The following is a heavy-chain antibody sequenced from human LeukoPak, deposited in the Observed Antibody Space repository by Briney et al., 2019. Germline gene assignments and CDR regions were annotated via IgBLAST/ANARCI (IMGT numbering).Heavy chain of an antibody. CDR2: INPNSGGT. CDR1: GYTFIGYY. D-gene: IGHD3-10*01. V-gene: IGHV1-2*04. Sequence: ASVKVSCKASGYTFIGYYLQWERQAPGQWLEWMGWINPNSGGTNYAQKFQGWVTMTRDTSISTAYMELSRLRSDDTAVYYCARDLARFGEFPDYYFDYWGQGTLVTVSS. CDR3: ARDLARFGEFPDYYFDY. J-gene: IGHJ4*02.